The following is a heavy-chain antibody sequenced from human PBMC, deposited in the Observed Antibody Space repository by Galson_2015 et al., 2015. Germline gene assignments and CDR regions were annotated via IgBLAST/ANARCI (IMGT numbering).Heavy chain of an antibody. D-gene: IGHD6-19*01. J-gene: IGHJ5*02. CDR1: GFTFSSYG. Sequence: SLRLSCAASGFTFSSYGMHWVRQAPGKGLEWVAVIWYDGSNKYYADSVKGRFTISRDNSKNTLYLQMNSLRAEDTAVYYCARDGAVAGTTIKGDWFDPWGQGTLVTASS. CDR3: ARDGAVAGTTIKGDWFDP. CDR2: IWYDGSNK. V-gene: IGHV3-33*01.